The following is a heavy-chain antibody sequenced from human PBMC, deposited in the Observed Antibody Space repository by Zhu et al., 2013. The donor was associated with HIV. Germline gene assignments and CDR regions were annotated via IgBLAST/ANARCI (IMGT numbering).Heavy chain of an antibody. CDR1: GFTFSSYE. D-gene: IGHD1-26*01. CDR2: ISTSGSTI. CDR3: ARDERGGSYRIPDN. J-gene: IGHJ4*02. V-gene: IGHV3-48*03. Sequence: EVQLVESGGGLVQPGGSLRLSCAASGFTFSSYEMHWVRQAPGKGLEWVSYISTSGSTIYYADFVKGRFTISRDNAKNSLYLQMNSLRAEDTAVYYCARDERGGSYRIPDNWGQGTLGHRPL.